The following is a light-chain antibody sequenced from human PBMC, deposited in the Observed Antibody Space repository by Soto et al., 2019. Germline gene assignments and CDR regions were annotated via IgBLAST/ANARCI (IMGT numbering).Light chain of an antibody. CDR1: QSVSTS. J-gene: IGKJ4*01. Sequence: EIVLTRSPATLSLSPGDRAPLSCRASQSVSTSLAWYQQKPGQAPRLLIYEASNRATGIPARFSGSGSGTGFTLTISSLEPEDFAVYYCQQRGSWPLTFGGGTKVDIK. V-gene: IGKV3-11*01. CDR2: EAS. CDR3: QQRGSWPLT.